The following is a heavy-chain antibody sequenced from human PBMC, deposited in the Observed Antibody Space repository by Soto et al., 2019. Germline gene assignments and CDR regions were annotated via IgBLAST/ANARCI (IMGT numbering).Heavy chain of an antibody. CDR1: GFTFSSYS. D-gene: IGHD1-26*01. CDR2: ISSSSSGI. J-gene: IGHJ4*02. V-gene: IGHV3-21*04. Sequence: PGGSLRLSCAASGFTFSSYSMNWVRQAPGKGLEWVSSISSSSSGIYYADSVKGRFTISRDNARNTLYVQMDSLRAEDTAVYYCAKALAVVGTPDFDYWGQGTLVTVSS. CDR3: AKALAVVGTPDFDY.